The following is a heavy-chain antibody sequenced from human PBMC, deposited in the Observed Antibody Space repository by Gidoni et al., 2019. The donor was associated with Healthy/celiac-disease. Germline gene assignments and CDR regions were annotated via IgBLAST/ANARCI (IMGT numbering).Heavy chain of an antibody. J-gene: IGHJ6*02. D-gene: IGHD1-1*01. Sequence: EVQLVESGGGLVQPVRSLRLSCTASGFTFGDYAMSWVRQAPGKGLEWVGFIRSKAYGGTTEYAASVKGRFTISRDDSKSIAYLQMNSLKTEDTAVYYCTRDVRKRPYYGMDVWGQGTTVTVSS. V-gene: IGHV3-49*04. CDR1: GFTFGDYA. CDR3: TRDVRKRPYYGMDV. CDR2: IRSKAYGGTT.